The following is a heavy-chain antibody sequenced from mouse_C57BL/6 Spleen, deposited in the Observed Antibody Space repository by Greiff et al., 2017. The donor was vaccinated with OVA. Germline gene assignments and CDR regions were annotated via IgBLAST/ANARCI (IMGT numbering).Heavy chain of an antibody. D-gene: IGHD3-2*02. CDR3: ARKLRHYYAMDY. CDR1: GYSITSGYY. Sequence: EVQLVESGPGLVKPSQSLSLTCSVTGYSITSGYYWNWIRQFPGNKLEWMGYISYDGSNNYNPSLKNRISITRDTSKNQFFLKLNSVTTEDTATYYCARKLRHYYAMDYWGQGTSVTVSS. J-gene: IGHJ4*01. V-gene: IGHV3-6*01. CDR2: ISYDGSN.